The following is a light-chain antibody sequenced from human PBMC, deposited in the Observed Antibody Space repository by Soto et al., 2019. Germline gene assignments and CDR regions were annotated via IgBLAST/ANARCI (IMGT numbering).Light chain of an antibody. CDR1: QSVSSSY. CDR3: QQYGSSPIYT. J-gene: IGKJ2*01. Sequence: EIVLTQSPGTLSLSPGERATLSCRASQSVSSSYLAWYQQKPGQAPRLLIYGASSMDTGIPGRFSGSGSGTDFTLTISRLEPEDFAVYYCQQYGSSPIYTFGQGTKLEIK. V-gene: IGKV3-20*01. CDR2: GAS.